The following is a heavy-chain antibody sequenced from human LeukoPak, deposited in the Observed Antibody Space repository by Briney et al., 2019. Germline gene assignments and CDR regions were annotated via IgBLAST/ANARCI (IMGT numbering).Heavy chain of an antibody. CDR3: ARVTLWQWLAPFDY. CDR2: IKQDGSDK. V-gene: IGHV3-7*03. D-gene: IGHD6-19*01. CDR1: GFTFSSYE. Sequence: GGSLRLSCAASGFTFSSYEMNWVRQAPGKGLEWVANIKQDGSDKYYVDSVKGRFTISRDNAKNSLYLQMNSLRAEDTAVYYCARVTLWQWLAPFDYWGQGTLVTVSP. J-gene: IGHJ4*02.